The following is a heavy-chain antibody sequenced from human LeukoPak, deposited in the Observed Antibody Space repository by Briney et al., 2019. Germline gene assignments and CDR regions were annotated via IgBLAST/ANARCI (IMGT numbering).Heavy chain of an antibody. V-gene: IGHV4-4*07. CDR2: IYTSGST. CDR1: GGSLSRYY. D-gene: IGHD3-3*01. Sequence: SETLSLTCTVSGGSLSRYYWSWIRQPAGKGLEWIGRIYTSGSTNYNPSLKSRVTMSVDTSKNQFSLKLSSVTAADTAVYYCARDPSHDFWGANWFDPWGQGTLVTVSS. J-gene: IGHJ5*02. CDR3: ARDPSHDFWGANWFDP.